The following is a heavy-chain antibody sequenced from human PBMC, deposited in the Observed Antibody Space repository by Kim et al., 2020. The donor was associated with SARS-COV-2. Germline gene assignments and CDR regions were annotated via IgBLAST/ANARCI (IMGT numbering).Heavy chain of an antibody. D-gene: IGHD3-10*01. J-gene: IGHJ6*02. Sequence: SETLSLTCTVSGGSISSSSYYWGWIRQPPGKGLEWIGSIYYSGSTYYNPSLKSRVTISVDTSKNQFSLKLSSVTVADTAVYYCARRGFGQLYYYGVDVWGQGTTVTVSS. V-gene: IGHV4-39*01. CDR3: ARRGFGQLYYYGVDV. CDR1: GGSISSSSYY. CDR2: IYYSGST.